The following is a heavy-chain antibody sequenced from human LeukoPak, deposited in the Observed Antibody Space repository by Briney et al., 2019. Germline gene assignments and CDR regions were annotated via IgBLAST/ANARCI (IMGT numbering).Heavy chain of an antibody. D-gene: IGHD1-1*01. CDR3: TRDPGDTTLVYDY. V-gene: IGHV3-23*01. CDR2: ISGSGGRT. Sequence: SGGSLRLSCAASGFTFSSYAMSWVRQAPGEGLEWVSSISGSGGRTYSADSVKGRFTISRDNAKNTLYLQMNSLRVDDTAVYYCTRDPGDTTLVYDYWGQRTLVTVSS. J-gene: IGHJ4*02. CDR1: GFTFSSYA.